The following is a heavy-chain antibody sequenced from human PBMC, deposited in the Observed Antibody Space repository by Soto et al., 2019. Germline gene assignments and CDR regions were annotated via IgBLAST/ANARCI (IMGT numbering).Heavy chain of an antibody. CDR2: IYYSGST. CDR3: ARVGGFGATTIDY. J-gene: IGHJ4*02. Sequence: SETLSLTCTVSGGSISSGGYYWSWIRQPPGKGLEWIGYIYYSGSTYYNPSLKSRVTISVDTSKNQFSLELSSVTAADTAVYYCARVGGFGATTIDYWGQGTLVTVSS. D-gene: IGHD3-10*01. CDR1: GGSISSGGYY. V-gene: IGHV4-30-4*01.